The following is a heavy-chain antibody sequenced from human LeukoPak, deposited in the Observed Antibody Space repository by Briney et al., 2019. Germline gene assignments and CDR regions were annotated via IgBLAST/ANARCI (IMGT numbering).Heavy chain of an antibody. CDR2: ISGSGGST. D-gene: IGHD4-17*01. CDR3: AKEYGRFDY. V-gene: IGHV3-23*01. J-gene: IGHJ4*02. CDR1: GFTVSRNY. Sequence: PGGSLRPSCAASGFTVSRNYMSWVRQAPGKGLEWVSAISGSGGSTYYADSVKGRFTISRDNSKNTLYLQMNSLRAEDTAVYYCAKEYGRFDYWGQGTLVTVSS.